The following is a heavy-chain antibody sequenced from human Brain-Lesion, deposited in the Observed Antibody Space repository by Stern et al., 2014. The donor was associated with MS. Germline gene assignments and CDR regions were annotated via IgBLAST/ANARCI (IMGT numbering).Heavy chain of an antibody. J-gene: IGHJ6*02. CDR1: GYIFTGYY. V-gene: IGHV1-2*02. Sequence: VQLVESGAEVKKPGASGKVSCKTSGYIFTGYYIHWVRQAPGQGLEWVAWINPNTGGTKYAQKFQGRVTMSRDTSISTAYVELSSLTSDDTAVYYCARDQRGITIFGVVTDYYYLGMDVWGQGTTVTVSS. CDR2: INPNTGGT. D-gene: IGHD3-3*01. CDR3: ARDQRGITIFGVVTDYYYLGMDV.